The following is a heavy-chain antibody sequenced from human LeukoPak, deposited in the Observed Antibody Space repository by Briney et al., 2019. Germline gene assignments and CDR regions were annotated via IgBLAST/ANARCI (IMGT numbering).Heavy chain of an antibody. CDR1: GGSISSYY. CDR3: ARHDSSGYDY. V-gene: IGHV4-59*08. Sequence: SETLSLTCTVSGGSISSYYWSWFRQPPGKGLEWIGYIYYSGSTNYNPSLKSRVTISVDTSKNQFSLKLSSVTAADTAVYYCARHDSSGYDYWGQGTLVTVSS. CDR2: IYYSGST. J-gene: IGHJ4*02. D-gene: IGHD3-22*01.